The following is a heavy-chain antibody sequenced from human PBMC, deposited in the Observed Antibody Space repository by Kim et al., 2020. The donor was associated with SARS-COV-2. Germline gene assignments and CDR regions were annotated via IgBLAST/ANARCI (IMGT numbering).Heavy chain of an antibody. V-gene: IGHV3-7*01. D-gene: IGHD4-17*01. J-gene: IGHJ1*01. CDR2: INQHGGET. Sequence: GGSLRLSCVTSGFTFNHYWMSWVRQAPGKGLQWVADINQHGGETYYVDSVKGRFTTSRDNAKNSLFLQMDSLKAEDTAVYYCATVDPDYGDCAHWGPGTLVTVPS. CDR1: GFTFNHYW. CDR3: ATVDPDYGDCAH.